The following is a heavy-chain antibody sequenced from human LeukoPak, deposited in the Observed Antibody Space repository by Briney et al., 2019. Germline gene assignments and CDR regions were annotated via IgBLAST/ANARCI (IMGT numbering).Heavy chain of an antibody. Sequence: GGSLRLSCVASGFPFSSYWMTWVRQAPGKGLEWVANIKQDGSKKSYVDSVKGRFTISRDNAKNSLYLQMNSPRAEDTAVYYCARDTEGYSSSWFYYYYYGMDVWGQGTTVTVSS. J-gene: IGHJ6*02. CDR2: IKQDGSKK. CDR1: GFPFSSYW. V-gene: IGHV3-7*01. CDR3: ARDTEGYSSSWFYYYYYGMDV. D-gene: IGHD6-13*01.